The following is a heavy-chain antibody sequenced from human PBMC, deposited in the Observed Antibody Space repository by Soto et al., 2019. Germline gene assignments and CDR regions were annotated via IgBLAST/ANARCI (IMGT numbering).Heavy chain of an antibody. CDR1: GFTFDDYG. J-gene: IGHJ5*02. CDR3: ARALGSGGHYPPYWFDP. V-gene: IGHV3-20*01. CDR2: INWNGGTT. D-gene: IGHD3-10*01. Sequence: PGGSLRLSCAASGFTFDDYGMSWVRQAPGKGLEWVSSINWNGGTTAYAVSVKGRFTISRDNARNSLFLQMNSLRAEDTALYHCARALGSGGHYPPYWFDPWGHGTLVTVSS.